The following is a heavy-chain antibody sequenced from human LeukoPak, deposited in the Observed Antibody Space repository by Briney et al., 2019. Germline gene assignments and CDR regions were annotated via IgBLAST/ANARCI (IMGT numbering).Heavy chain of an antibody. V-gene: IGHV5-51*01. Sequence: GESLKISGKGSGYSFTSYWIGWVRQMPGKGLEWMGIIYPGDSDTRYSPSFQGQVTISADKSISTAYLQWSSLKASDTAMYYCARRPGYYYGSGSYYKTYYFDYWGQGTLVTVSS. CDR1: GYSFTSYW. D-gene: IGHD3-10*01. J-gene: IGHJ4*02. CDR2: IYPGDSDT. CDR3: ARRPGYYYGSGSYYKTYYFDY.